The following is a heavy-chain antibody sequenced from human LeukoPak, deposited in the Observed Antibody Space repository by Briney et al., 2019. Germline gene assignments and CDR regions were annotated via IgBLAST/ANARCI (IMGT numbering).Heavy chain of an antibody. J-gene: IGHJ6*02. CDR1: GFTVTSNY. Sequence: GGSLRLSCAASGFTVTSNYMSWVRQAPGKGLEWVSVIFSGGNTYYADSVKGRFTISRDNSKNTLYLQMNSLRAEDTAVYYCAREEGPMDVWGQGTTVTASS. V-gene: IGHV3-53*01. CDR3: AREEGPMDV. CDR2: IFSGGNT.